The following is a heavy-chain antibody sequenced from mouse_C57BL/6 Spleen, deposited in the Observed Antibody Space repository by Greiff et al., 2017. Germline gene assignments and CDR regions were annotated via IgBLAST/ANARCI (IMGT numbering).Heavy chain of an antibody. J-gene: IGHJ1*03. CDR3: ARRLLLQRYFDV. V-gene: IGHV3-8*01. Sequence: EVKLVESGPGLAKPSQTLSLTCSVTGYSITSDYWNWIRKFPGNKLEYIGYISYSGSTYYNPSLKCRISITRKTSKNQYYLQLNSFTTEDTATYYCARRLLLQRYFDVWGTGTTVTVSS. D-gene: IGHD2-3*01. CDR1: GYSITSDY. CDR2: ISYSGST.